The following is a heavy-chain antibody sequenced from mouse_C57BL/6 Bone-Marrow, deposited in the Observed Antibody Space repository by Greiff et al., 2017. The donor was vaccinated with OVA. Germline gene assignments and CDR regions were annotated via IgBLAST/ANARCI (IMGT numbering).Heavy chain of an antibody. CDR3: AINGNYGWFAY. CDR2: INPSSGYT. Sequence: QVQLKEPGAELAKPGASVKLSCKASGYTFTSYWMHWVKQRPGRGLELIGNINPSSGYTTYNQKFKDKATLPADKSSSTAYMQLSSLTYEDSAVYDGAINGNYGWFAYWGQGTLVTVSA. CDR1: GYTFTSYW. V-gene: IGHV1-7*01. D-gene: IGHD2-1*01. J-gene: IGHJ3*01.